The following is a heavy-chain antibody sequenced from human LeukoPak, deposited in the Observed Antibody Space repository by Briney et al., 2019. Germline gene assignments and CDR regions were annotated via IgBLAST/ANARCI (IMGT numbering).Heavy chain of an antibody. J-gene: IGHJ4*02. CDR1: GFTFSTYR. D-gene: IGHD1-26*01. CDR2: IKQDGGEI. Sequence: GGSLTLSCAASGFTFSTYRMSWVPQAPGEGLEWVANIKQDGGEIYYGDSVKGGFTISRDNAKNSLYLQMNGVRAEDTAVYYCARDKIVGPTKFDYWGQGTLVTVSS. CDR3: ARDKIVGPTKFDY. V-gene: IGHV3-7*01.